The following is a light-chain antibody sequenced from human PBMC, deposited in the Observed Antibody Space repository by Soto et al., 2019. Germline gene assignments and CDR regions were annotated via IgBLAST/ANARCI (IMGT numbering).Light chain of an antibody. CDR3: MQSVRLPYT. CDR1: QTLLRSDGKTY. Sequence: DIVMTQTPLSLSVTPGQPASISCKSSQTLLRSDGKTYLYWYLQKPGQPPQLLISEVSNRFSGXTXXFSGRGSGTDFTLKIIRVEAEDVGVYCMQSVRLPYTFGQGTKLEIK. CDR2: EVS. J-gene: IGKJ2*01. V-gene: IGKV2D-29*01.